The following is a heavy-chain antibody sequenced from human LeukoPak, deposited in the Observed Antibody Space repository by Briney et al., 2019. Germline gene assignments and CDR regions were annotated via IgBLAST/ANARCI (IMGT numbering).Heavy chain of an antibody. CDR3: ARDQSSCSSTSCYDWFDP. CDR1: GYTFTGYY. Sequence: ASVKVSCKASGYTFTGYYMHWVRQAPGQGLEWMGWINPNSGGTNYAQKFQGWVTMTRDTSISTAYMELSRLRSGDTAVYYCARDQSSCSSTSCYDWFDPWGQGTLVTVSS. J-gene: IGHJ5*02. V-gene: IGHV1-2*04. CDR2: INPNSGGT. D-gene: IGHD2-2*01.